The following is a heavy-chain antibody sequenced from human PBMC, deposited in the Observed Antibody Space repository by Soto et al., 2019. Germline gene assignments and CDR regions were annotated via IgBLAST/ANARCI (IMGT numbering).Heavy chain of an antibody. CDR2: IIPILGIA. Sequence: QVQLVQSGAEVKKPGSSVKVSCKASGGTFSSYTISWVRQAPGQGLEWMGRIIPILGIANYAQKFQGRVTIPAHKSTSTASMELISLRSDDTAVYYCAILAIAAARTSPYYFDYWGQGTLVTVSS. J-gene: IGHJ4*02. V-gene: IGHV1-69*02. CDR1: GGTFSSYT. CDR3: AILAIAAARTSPYYFDY. D-gene: IGHD6-13*01.